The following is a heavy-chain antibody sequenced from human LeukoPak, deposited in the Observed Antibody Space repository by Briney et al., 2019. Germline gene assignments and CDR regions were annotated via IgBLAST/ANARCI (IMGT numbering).Heavy chain of an antibody. CDR2: INHSGST. Sequence: PSESLSLTCAVYDGSFGIYYWSWIRQPPGKGLEWIGEINHSGSTNYNPSLKSRVTISLDMSKNQFSMKLSSVTAADTAVYYCAGPGAGDLDYWGQGTLVTVSS. CDR1: DGSFGIYY. V-gene: IGHV4-34*01. J-gene: IGHJ4*02. CDR3: AGPGAGDLDY. D-gene: IGHD3-10*01.